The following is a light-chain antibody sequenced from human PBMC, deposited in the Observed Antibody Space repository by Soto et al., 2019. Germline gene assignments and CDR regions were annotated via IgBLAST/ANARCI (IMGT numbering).Light chain of an antibody. CDR2: EVS. J-gene: IGLJ1*01. V-gene: IGLV2-14*01. CDR1: SSDVGGYNY. Sequence: QSALTQPRSVSGSPGQSVTISCTGTSSDVGGYNYVSWYQQHPGKAPKLMIYEVSNRPSGVSNRFSGSKSGNTASLTISGLQAEDEADYYCNSYTSKSTGVFGTGTKVTVL. CDR3: NSYTSKSTGV.